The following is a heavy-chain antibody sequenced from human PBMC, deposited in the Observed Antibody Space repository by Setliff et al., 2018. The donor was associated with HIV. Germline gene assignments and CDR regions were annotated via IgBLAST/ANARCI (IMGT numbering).Heavy chain of an antibody. CDR3: ARRRSDPQGWLLSNWFDA. Sequence: SETLSLTCAVSGDSMSGYYWSWIRQSPGKKLEWIGYIHTSGSTYYNPSLKSRVAISVDTSKNQFSLQLNSVTAADTAVYYCARRRSDPQGWLLSNWFDAWGQGTLVTVSS. D-gene: IGHD3-3*01. CDR2: IHTSGST. J-gene: IGHJ5*02. V-gene: IGHV4-4*08. CDR1: GDSMSGYY.